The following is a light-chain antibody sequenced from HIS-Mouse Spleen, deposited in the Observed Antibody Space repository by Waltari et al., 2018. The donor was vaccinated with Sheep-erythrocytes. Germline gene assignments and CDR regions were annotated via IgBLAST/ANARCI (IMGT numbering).Light chain of an antibody. CDR2: DVS. CDR1: RSAVGGYNY. Sequence: QSALTQPRSVSGSPGQSVTISCTGTRSAVGGYNYVPWYQQHPGKAPKLMIYDVSKRPSGVPDRFSGSKSGNTASLTISGLQAEDEADYYCCSYAGSYNHVFATGTKVTVL. CDR3: CSYAGSYNHV. J-gene: IGLJ1*01. V-gene: IGLV2-11*01.